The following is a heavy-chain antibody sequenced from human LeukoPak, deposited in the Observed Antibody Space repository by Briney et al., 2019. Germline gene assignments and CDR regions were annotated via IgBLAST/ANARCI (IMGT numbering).Heavy chain of an antibody. CDR1: GGTFSSYA. Sequence: ASVKVSCKASGGTFSSYAISWVRQAPGQGLEWMGGIIPIFGTANYAQKFQGRVTITADKSTSTDYMELSSLRSEDTAVYYCARTRSSSSSWYGQFDYWGQGTLVTVSS. J-gene: IGHJ4*02. V-gene: IGHV1-69*06. D-gene: IGHD6-13*01. CDR2: IIPIFGTA. CDR3: ARTRSSSSSWYGQFDY.